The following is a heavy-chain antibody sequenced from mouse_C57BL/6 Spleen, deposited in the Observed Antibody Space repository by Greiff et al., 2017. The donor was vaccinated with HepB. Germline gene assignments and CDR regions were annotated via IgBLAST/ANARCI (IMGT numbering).Heavy chain of an antibody. D-gene: IGHD3-2*02. CDR1: GYTFTSYW. CDR3: ASSQAPLYYYAMDY. Sequence: QVQLQQPGAELVKPGASVKLSCKASGYTFTSYWMHWVKQRPGQGLEWIGMIHPNSGSTNYNEKFKSKATLTVDKSSSTAYMQLSSLTSEDSAVYYCASSQAPLYYYAMDYWGQGTSVTVSS. V-gene: IGHV1-64*01. CDR2: IHPNSGST. J-gene: IGHJ4*01.